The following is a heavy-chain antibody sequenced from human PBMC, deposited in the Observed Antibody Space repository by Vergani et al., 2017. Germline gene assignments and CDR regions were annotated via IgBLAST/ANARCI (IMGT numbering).Heavy chain of an antibody. Sequence: EVQLVESGGGLVQPGRSLRLSCAASGFTFDDYAMHWVRQAPGKGLEWVSGISWNSGSIGYADSVKGRFTISRDNAKNSLYLQMNSLRAEDTALYYCAKDSSIGRYYYVYMDVWGKGTTVTVSS. CDR2: ISWNSGSI. CDR3: AKDSSIGRYYYVYMDV. CDR1: GFTFDDYA. D-gene: IGHD3-10*01. J-gene: IGHJ6*03. V-gene: IGHV3-9*01.